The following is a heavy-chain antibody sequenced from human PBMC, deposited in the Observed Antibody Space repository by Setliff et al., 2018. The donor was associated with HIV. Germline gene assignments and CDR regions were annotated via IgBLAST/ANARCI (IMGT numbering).Heavy chain of an antibody. J-gene: IGHJ6*02. CDR2: INPAGNPT. V-gene: IGHV1-46*01. CDR3: ARGADTARLPREYYYYYGMDV. Sequence: ASVKVSCKASGYTFTSDYIHWVRQAPGQGLEWMGIINPAGNPTSYAQNFQGRVTLTRDTSTSTVYMELRSLRSEDTAMYYCARGADTARLPREYYYYYGMDVWGQGTTVTVSS. CDR1: GYTFTSDY. D-gene: IGHD5-18*01.